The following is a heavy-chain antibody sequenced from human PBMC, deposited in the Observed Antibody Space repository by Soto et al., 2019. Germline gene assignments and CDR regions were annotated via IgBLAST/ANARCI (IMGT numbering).Heavy chain of an antibody. J-gene: IGHJ3*02. CDR3: ARDRTAYCAGDCYPGDAFDI. D-gene: IGHD2-21*02. CDR2: ISYDGSNK. CDR1: GFTFSSYA. V-gene: IGHV3-30-3*01. Sequence: GGSLRLSCAASGFTFSSYAMHWVRQAPGKGLEWVAVISYDGSNKYYADSVKGRFTISRDNSKNTLYLQMNSLRAEDTAVYYCARDRTAYCAGDCYPGDAFDIWGQGTMVTV.